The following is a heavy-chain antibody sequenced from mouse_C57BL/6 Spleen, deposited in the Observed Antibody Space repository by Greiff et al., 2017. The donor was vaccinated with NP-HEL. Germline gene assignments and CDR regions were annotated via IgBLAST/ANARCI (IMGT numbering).Heavy chain of an antibody. CDR2: IDPANGNT. CDR1: GFNIKNTY. Sequence: VQLKESVAELVRPGASVKLSCTASGFNIKNTYMHWVKQRPEQGLEWIGRIDPANGNTKYAPKFQGKATITADTSSNTAFLQLSSLTSEDTAIYYCARLFYDYDVYYYAMDYWGQGTSVTVSS. D-gene: IGHD2-4*01. V-gene: IGHV14-3*01. J-gene: IGHJ4*01. CDR3: ARLFYDYDVYYYAMDY.